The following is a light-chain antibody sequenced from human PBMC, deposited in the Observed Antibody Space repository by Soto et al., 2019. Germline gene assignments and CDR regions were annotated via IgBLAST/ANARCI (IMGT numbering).Light chain of an antibody. CDR3: CSYAGSNNLGV. CDR1: SSDVGGYNY. J-gene: IGLJ1*01. CDR2: EVS. Sequence: QSVLTQPPSASGSPGQSVTISCTGTSSDVGGYNYVSWYQQHPGKAPKLMIYEVSKRPSGVPDRFSGSKSGNTASLTVSGLQAEDEADYYCCSYAGSNNLGVFGTGTKVPVL. V-gene: IGLV2-8*01.